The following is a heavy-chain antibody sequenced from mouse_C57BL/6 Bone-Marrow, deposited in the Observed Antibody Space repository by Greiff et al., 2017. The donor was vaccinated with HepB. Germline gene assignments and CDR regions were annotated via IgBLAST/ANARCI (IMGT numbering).Heavy chain of an antibody. CDR2: IRNKANNHAT. CDR3: TRFTTVVATYFHWDIDV. Sequence: DVKLVESGGGLAQPGGSMKLSCAASGFTFSDAWMDWVRQSPEKGLEWVAEIRNKANNHATYYAESVKGRFTISRDDSKRSIYLQMNSLRAEDTCIYYCTRFTTVVATYFHWDIDVWGTGTTVTVSS. J-gene: IGHJ1*03. V-gene: IGHV6-6*01. D-gene: IGHD1-1*01. CDR1: GFTFSDAW.